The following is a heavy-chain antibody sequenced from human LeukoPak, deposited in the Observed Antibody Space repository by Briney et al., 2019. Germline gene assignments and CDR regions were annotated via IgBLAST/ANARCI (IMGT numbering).Heavy chain of an antibody. Sequence: GGTLRLSCAVSGFTFTNAWMSWVRQAPRKGLEWVGRIRSEVDGGITDYAAPVKGRFTISRDDSKNTLYLQLNSLKTEDTAVYYCTTDFRGTNPFAYWGQGTLVTVSS. CDR1: GFTFTNAW. CDR3: TTDFRGTNPFAY. V-gene: IGHV3-15*01. CDR2: IRSEVDGGIT. D-gene: IGHD3-10*01. J-gene: IGHJ4*02.